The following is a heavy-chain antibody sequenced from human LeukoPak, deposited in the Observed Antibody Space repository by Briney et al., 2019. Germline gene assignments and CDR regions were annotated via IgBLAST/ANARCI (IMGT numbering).Heavy chain of an antibody. V-gene: IGHV4-59*11. Sequence: SEPLSLTCTVSGGSISSHYWSWIRQPPGKGLEWIGYIYYSGSTNYNPSLKSRVTISVDTSKNQFSLKLSSVTAADTAVYYCARAAAHNWFDPWGQGTLVTVSS. CDR3: ARAAAHNWFDP. CDR1: GGSISSHY. CDR2: IYYSGST. J-gene: IGHJ5*02.